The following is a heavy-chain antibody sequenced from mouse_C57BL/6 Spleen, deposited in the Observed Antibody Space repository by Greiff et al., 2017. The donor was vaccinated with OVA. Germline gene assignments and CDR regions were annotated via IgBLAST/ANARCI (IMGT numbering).Heavy chain of an antibody. CDR3: ARRITTVVVGDY. CDR1: GYTFTSYW. Sequence: VKLQQPGAELVKPGASVKLSCKASGYTFTSYWMQWVKQRPGQGLEWIGEIDPSDSYTNYNQKFKGKATLTVDTSSSTAYMQLSSLTSEDSAVYYCARRITTVVVGDYWGQGTTLTVSS. J-gene: IGHJ2*01. D-gene: IGHD1-1*01. V-gene: IGHV1-50*01. CDR2: IDPSDSYT.